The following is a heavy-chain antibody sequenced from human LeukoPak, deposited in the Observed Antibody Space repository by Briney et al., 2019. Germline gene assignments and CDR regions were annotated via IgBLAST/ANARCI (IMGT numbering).Heavy chain of an antibody. D-gene: IGHD2-21*02. CDR3: VAGDWGARDSFEL. Sequence: PGWSLRLSRAASVFTFSIYWMRWVRQAPGKGREGVANINQDGSQKYYVDSVKGRFTISRDNAKNSFFLQMSSLRAEDTSVYYCVAGDWGARDSFELWGRGTMSPSLQ. J-gene: IGHJ3*01. CDR2: INQDGSQK. CDR1: VFTFSIYW. V-gene: IGHV3-7*01.